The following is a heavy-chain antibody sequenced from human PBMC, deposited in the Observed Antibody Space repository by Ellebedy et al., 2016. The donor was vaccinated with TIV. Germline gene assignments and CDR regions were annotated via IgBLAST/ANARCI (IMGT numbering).Heavy chain of an antibody. Sequence: GESLKISCATSGFTFTSHSMNWVRQAPGKGLEWIAFISVGGGNIYYADSVRGRFTISRGNTKNFLYLQMNSLTVDETAVYYCAGSAVPGYESFNWFDPWGQGTLVTVSS. CDR2: ISVGGGNI. V-gene: IGHV3-48*04. CDR3: AGSAVPGYESFNWFDP. CDR1: GFTFTSHS. J-gene: IGHJ5*02. D-gene: IGHD5-12*01.